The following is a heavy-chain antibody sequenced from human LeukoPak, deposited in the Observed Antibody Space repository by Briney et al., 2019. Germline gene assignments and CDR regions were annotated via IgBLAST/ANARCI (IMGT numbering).Heavy chain of an antibody. CDR3: ARYTGTTSGGPFDI. V-gene: IGHV4-59*01. CDR2: IYYSGST. Sequence: SETLSLTCPVSGGSISSYYWSWIRQPPGKGLEWIGYIYYSGSTNYNPSLKSRVTISVGTSKNQFSLKLSSVTAADTAVYYCARYTGTTSGGPFDIWGQGTMVTVSS. J-gene: IGHJ3*02. CDR1: GGSISSYY. D-gene: IGHD1-14*01.